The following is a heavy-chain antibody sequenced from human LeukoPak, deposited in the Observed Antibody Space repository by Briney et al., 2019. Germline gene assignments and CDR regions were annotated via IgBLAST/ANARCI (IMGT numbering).Heavy chain of an antibody. V-gene: IGHV4-38-2*02. Sequence: PSETLSLTCTVSGYSISSGYYWGWIRQPPGKGLEWIGSINYSGTTYYNSSLKSRVTVSVDTSKNHFSLKLSSVTAADTAVYYCARLPIVVVPSTSFDIWGQGTMVTVSS. D-gene: IGHD2-2*01. CDR2: INYSGTT. J-gene: IGHJ3*02. CDR1: GYSISSGYY. CDR3: ARLPIVVVPSTSFDI.